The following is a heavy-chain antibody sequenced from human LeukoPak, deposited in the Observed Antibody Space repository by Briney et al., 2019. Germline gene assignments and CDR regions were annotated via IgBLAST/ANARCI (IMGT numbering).Heavy chain of an antibody. D-gene: IGHD6-6*01. CDR2: VKQDGSEK. Sequence: GGSLRLSCAASGFTFSSHWMSWVRQAPGKGLQWVAIVKQDGSEKYYVDSVKGRFTISRDNAKNSLYLQVSSLRAEDTAVYYCAKYSSSSRVVYYYYYMDVWGKGTTVTVSS. J-gene: IGHJ6*03. CDR1: GFTFSSHW. V-gene: IGHV3-7*01. CDR3: AKYSSSSRVVYYYYYMDV.